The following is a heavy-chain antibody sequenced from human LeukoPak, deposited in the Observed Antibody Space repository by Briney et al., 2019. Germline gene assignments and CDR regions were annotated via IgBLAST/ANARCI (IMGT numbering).Heavy chain of an antibody. CDR3: ARDQGYRYGYGDFDY. V-gene: IGHV1-69*01. Sequence: SVKVSCKSSGGTFRSYAIIWVRQAPGQGLEWMGGIIPIFGTANYAQRFQGRVTITADESTSTAYMELSSLRSEDTAVYYCARDQGYRYGYGDFDYWGQGTLVTVSS. D-gene: IGHD5-18*01. J-gene: IGHJ4*02. CDR1: GGTFRSYA. CDR2: IIPIFGTA.